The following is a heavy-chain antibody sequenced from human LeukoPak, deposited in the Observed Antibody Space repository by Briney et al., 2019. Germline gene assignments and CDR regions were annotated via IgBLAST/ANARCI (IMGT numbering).Heavy chain of an antibody. CDR2: IKSKTNGGTT. V-gene: IGHV3-15*01. CDR1: GFTFNTYG. Sequence: GGSLRLSCAGSGFTFNTYGMSWVRQAPGKGLEWVGRIKSKTNGGTTDYAAPVKGRFTISRDDSRNTLYLQMNSLKTEDTAGYYCGFRLGEENYYFDYWGQGTLVTVSS. CDR3: GFRLGEENYYFDY. J-gene: IGHJ4*02. D-gene: IGHD3-16*01.